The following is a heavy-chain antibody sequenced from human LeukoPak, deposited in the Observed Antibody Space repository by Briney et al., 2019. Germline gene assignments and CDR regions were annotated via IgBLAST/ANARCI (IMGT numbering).Heavy chain of an antibody. Sequence: GGSLRLSCAASGFIFSIYAMNWVRQAPGKGLEWVSTISGSGDSTYYADSVKGRFTISRDNSKNMLYLQMNSLRAEDTAVYYCARDDGFSCYSYWGQGTLVTVSS. CDR3: ARDDGFSCYSY. CDR1: GFIFSIYA. D-gene: IGHD3/OR15-3a*01. V-gene: IGHV3-23*01. J-gene: IGHJ4*02. CDR2: ISGSGDST.